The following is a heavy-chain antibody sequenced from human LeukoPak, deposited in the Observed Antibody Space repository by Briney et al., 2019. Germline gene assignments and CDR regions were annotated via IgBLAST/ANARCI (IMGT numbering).Heavy chain of an antibody. CDR1: GGSISSGYY. V-gene: IGHV4-38-2*02. Sequence: SETLSLTCTVSGGSISSGYYWGWIRQPPGKGLEWIGSIYHSGSTYYNPSLKSRVTISVDTSKNQFSLKLSSVTAADTAVYYCASAIAVAGAFDYWGQGTLVTVSS. J-gene: IGHJ4*02. CDR2: IYHSGST. D-gene: IGHD6-19*01. CDR3: ASAIAVAGAFDY.